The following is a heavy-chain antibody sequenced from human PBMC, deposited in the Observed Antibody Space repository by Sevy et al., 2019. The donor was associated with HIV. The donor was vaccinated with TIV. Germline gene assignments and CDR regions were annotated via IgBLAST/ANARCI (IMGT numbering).Heavy chain of an antibody. CDR1: GGSISSSSYY. V-gene: IGHV4-39*01. Sequence: SETLSLTCTVSGGSISSSSYYWGWIRQPPGKGLEWIGSIYYSGSTYYNPSLKSRVTISVDTSKNLFSLKLSSVTAADTAVYYCARTIDYGASRDAFDIWGQGTMVTVSS. CDR2: IYYSGST. D-gene: IGHD4-17*01. CDR3: ARTIDYGASRDAFDI. J-gene: IGHJ3*02.